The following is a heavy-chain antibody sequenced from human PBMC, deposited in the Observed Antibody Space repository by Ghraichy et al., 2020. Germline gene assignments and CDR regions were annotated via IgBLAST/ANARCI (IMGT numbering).Heavy chain of an antibody. CDR1: GGSISRYY. J-gene: IGHJ3*01. V-gene: IGHV4-59*01. D-gene: IGHD3-9*01. CDR2: IYYSGNT. CDR3: ARANYDIFTNYPDDFDL. Sequence: SETLSLTCTVSGGSISRYYWGWIRQPPGKGLECIGYIYYSGNTHYNPSLKTRGIISLNTSKNQFSLKLSSVTAADTALYYCARANYDIFTNYPDDFDLWGQGTMVTVSS.